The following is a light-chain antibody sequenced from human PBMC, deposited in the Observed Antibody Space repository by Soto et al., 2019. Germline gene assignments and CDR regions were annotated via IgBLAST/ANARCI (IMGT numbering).Light chain of an antibody. CDR3: QHYIRYLKT. Sequence: ENVLTQSPGTLSLSPGERATLSCGANQTVSNDYLAWYQQKPGQAPRLLIHGASRRATGIPDRFSGSGSGTDFTLTISRLQPEDFAMYYCQHYIRYLKTFGQGTKVDI. CDR1: QTVSNDY. CDR2: GAS. V-gene: IGKV3-20*01. J-gene: IGKJ1*01.